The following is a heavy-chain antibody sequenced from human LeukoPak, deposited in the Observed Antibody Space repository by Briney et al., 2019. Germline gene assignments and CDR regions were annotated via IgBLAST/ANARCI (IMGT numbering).Heavy chain of an antibody. D-gene: IGHD5-18*01. CDR2: FDPEDGET. Sequence: SVELSCKVSGYSLTDLSMHWVRLLPGTGKERMGGFDPEDGETTYATKFHGRVTMTEDKSTDTAYMQLSSLRSEDTAVYYCATGTDTAMVTVGWFDPWGQGTLVTVSS. CDR3: ATGTDTAMVTVGWFDP. CDR1: GYSLTDLS. J-gene: IGHJ5*02. V-gene: IGHV1-24*01.